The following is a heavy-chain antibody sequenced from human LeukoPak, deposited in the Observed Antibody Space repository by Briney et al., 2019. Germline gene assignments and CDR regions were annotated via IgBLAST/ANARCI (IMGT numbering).Heavy chain of an antibody. V-gene: IGHV4-30-4*01. Sequence: SETLSLTCTVSGGSISSGDYYWSWIRQPPGKGLEWIGYIYYSGSTYYNPSLKSRVTISVDTSKNQFSLKLSSVTAADTAVYYCARERDYGSGSPSAFDIWGQGTMVTVSS. J-gene: IGHJ3*02. CDR1: GGSISSGDYY. D-gene: IGHD3-10*01. CDR2: IYYSGST. CDR3: ARERDYGSGSPSAFDI.